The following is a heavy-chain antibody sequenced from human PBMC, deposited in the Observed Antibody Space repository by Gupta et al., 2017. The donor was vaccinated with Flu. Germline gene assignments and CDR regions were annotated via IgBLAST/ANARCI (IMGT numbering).Heavy chain of an antibody. CDR1: GFTFSDYA. CDR2: IKHNGQST. V-gene: IGHV3-23*01. J-gene: IGHJ4*02. CDR3: ASRGWNRISSFDS. Sequence: EVQLLESGGGLVQPGWSLRLSCAASGFTFSDYAMNWVRQAPGKGLEWVSIIKHNGQSTHYADSVKGRFTISRDDSKSTLYLQMNNLGVEDTAVYYCASRGWNRISSFDSWGQGTLVTVSS. D-gene: IGHD6-19*01.